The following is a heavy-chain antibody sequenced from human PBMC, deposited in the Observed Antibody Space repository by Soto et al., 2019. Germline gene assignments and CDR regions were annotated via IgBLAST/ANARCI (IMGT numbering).Heavy chain of an antibody. J-gene: IGHJ4*02. CDR2: ISSSGSTI. D-gene: IGHD6-19*01. Sequence: GGSLRLSCAASGFTFTRYSMNWVRQAPGKGLEWVSYISSSGSTIYYADSVKGRFTNSRDNAKNSLYLQMTSLRAEDTAVYYCARDEGSAWYCDYWGQGTLVTVSS. CDR3: ARDEGSAWYCDY. CDR1: GFTFTRYS. V-gene: IGHV3-48*04.